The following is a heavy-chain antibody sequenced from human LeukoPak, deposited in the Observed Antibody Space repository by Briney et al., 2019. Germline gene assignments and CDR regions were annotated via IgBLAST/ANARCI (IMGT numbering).Heavy chain of an antibody. Sequence: PSETLSLTCTVSGGSTSSYYWTWIRQPPGERLEWIGCIYNSRSTNYNPSLNSRVTISADASKNQFSLKLNSVTAADTAVYYCARRNVLTEGEAFDVWGQGTMVTVSS. V-gene: IGHV4-59*08. J-gene: IGHJ3*01. CDR1: GGSTSSYY. CDR2: IYNSRST. D-gene: IGHD3-9*01. CDR3: ARRNVLTEGEAFDV.